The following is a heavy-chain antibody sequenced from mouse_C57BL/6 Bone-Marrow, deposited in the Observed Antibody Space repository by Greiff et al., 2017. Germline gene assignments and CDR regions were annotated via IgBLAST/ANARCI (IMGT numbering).Heavy chain of an antibody. CDR2: ISNGGGST. CDR1: GFTFSDYY. D-gene: IGHD1-1*01. CDR3: ASGSTWYFDV. V-gene: IGHV5-12*01. J-gene: IGHJ1*03. Sequence: EVKLMESGGGLVQPGGSLKLSCAASGFTFSDYYMYWVRQTPEKRLEWVAYISNGGGSTYYPDTVKGRFTISRDNAKNTLYLQMSRLKSEDTAMYYCASGSTWYFDVWGTGTTVTVSS.